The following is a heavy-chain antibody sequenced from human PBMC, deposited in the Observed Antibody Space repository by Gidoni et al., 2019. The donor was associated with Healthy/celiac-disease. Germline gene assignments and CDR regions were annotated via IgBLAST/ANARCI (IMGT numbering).Heavy chain of an antibody. D-gene: IGHD6-19*01. CDR2: ISGSGGST. V-gene: IGHV3-23*01. J-gene: IGHJ5*02. CDR3: AKDLSSGFYFNWFDP. Sequence: EVQLLESGGGWVQPGGSLRLSCAVSGFTFSSYAMSWVRQAPGKGLEWVSAISGSGGSTYYADSVKGRFTISRDNSKNTLYLQMNSLRAEDTAVYYCAKDLSSGFYFNWFDPWGQGTLVTVSS. CDR1: GFTFSSYA.